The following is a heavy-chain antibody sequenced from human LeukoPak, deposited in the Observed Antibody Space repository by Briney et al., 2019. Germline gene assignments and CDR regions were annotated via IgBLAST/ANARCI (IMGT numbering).Heavy chain of an antibody. CDR1: GFTFSSYS. CDR3: ARDPGLMPPYFDY. V-gene: IGHV3-21*01. CDR2: ISSSSSYI. J-gene: IGHJ4*02. Sequence: PGGSLRLSCAASGFTFSSYSMNWVRQAPGKGLEWVSSISSSSSYIYYADSVKGRFTISRDNAKNSLYLQMNSLRAEDTAVYYCARDPGLMPPYFDYWGQGTLVTVSS. D-gene: IGHD2-2*01.